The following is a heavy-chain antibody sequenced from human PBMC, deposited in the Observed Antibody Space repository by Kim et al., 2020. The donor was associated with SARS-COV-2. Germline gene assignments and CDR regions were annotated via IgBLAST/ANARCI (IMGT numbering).Heavy chain of an antibody. D-gene: IGHD2-8*01. J-gene: IGHJ4*02. Sequence: YADSGQGRLTISSDNSRNTLYLQMSSLRAEDTAMYYCARDTPTDGQVFDSWGLGTLVTVSS. CDR3: ARDTPTDGQVFDS. V-gene: IGHV3-74*01.